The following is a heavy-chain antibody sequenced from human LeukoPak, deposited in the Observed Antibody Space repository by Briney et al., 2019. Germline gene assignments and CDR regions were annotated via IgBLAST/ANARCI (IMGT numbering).Heavy chain of an antibody. CDR2: IRPDGRMK. V-gene: IGHV3-30*02. CDR3: VKDDPVLHY. J-gene: IGHJ4*02. CDR1: LSFNTYG. Sequence: LSFNTYGMHWVRQAPGRGLEWLTLIRPDGRMKFYSDSVKGRFTVPRDNSLSMLYLEMTSLRSEDTAVYYCVKDDPVLHYWGQGTLVSVSS.